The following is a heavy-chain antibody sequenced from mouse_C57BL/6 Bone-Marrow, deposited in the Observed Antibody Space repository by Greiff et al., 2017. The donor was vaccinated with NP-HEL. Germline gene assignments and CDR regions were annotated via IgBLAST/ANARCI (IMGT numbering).Heavy chain of an antibody. D-gene: IGHD2-5*01. V-gene: IGHV1-72*01. J-gene: IGHJ3*01. CDR2: IDPNSGGT. CDR3: ARRAYYSNWFAY. CDR1: GYTFTSYW. Sequence: QVQLQQPGAELVKPGASVKLSCKASGYTFTSYWMHWVKQRPGRGLEWIGRIDPNSGGTKYNEKFKSKATLTVDKHSSTAYMQLSSLTSEDSAVYYCARRAYYSNWFAYWGQGTLVTVSA.